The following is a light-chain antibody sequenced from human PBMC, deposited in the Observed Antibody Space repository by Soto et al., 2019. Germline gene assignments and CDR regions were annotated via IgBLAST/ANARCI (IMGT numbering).Light chain of an antibody. CDR2: GAS. CDR3: QQVNSYPLT. CDR1: QGVSSY. V-gene: IGKV1-9*01. J-gene: IGKJ5*01. Sequence: DIQLTQSPSSVSASVGDRVTITCRASQGVSSYVDWYQQKPGKPPKLLIYGASTLQSGVPSRFSGGASGTEFTLTITSLQPEDFATYYCQQVNSYPLTFGQGTRLEIK.